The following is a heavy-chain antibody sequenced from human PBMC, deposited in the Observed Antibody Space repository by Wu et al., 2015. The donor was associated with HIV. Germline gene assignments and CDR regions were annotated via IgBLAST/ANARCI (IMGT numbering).Heavy chain of an antibody. CDR1: GYTFTNYG. V-gene: IGHV1-18*01. CDR2: ISAYNDNT. Sequence: QVQLVQSGAEVKKPGASVKVSCKASGYTFTNYGFNWVRQAPGQGLEWMGWISAYNDNTNYAQKLQGRVTMTTDTSTSTAYLELRSLKSDDTAVYYCARVYRSGWNLSVDDYWAREPWSPSPQ. D-gene: IGHD6-19*01. J-gene: IGHJ4*02. CDR3: ARVYRSGWNLSVDDY.